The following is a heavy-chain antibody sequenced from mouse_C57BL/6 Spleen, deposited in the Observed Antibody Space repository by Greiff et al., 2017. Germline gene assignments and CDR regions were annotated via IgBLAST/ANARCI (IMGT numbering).Heavy chain of an antibody. CDR3: ARLTTVVALRDYFDY. V-gene: IGHV1-4*01. CDR2: INPSSGYT. CDR1: GYTFTSYT. Sequence: VQLQQSGAELARPGASVKMSCKASGYTFTSYTMHWVKQRPGQGLEWIGYINPSSGYTKYNQKFKDKATLTADKSSSTAYMQLSSLTSEDSAVYYCARLTTVVALRDYFDYWGQGTTLTVSS. J-gene: IGHJ2*01. D-gene: IGHD1-1*01.